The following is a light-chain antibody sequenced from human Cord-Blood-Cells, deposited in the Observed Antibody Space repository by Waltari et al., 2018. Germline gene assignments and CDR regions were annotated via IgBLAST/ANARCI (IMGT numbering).Light chain of an antibody. Sequence: EIVLTQSPATLSLSPGERATLPCRASQSVSSYLAWYQQKPGQAPRHLIYDASNRATGIPARFSGSGSGTDFTLTISSLEPEDFAVYYCQQRSNWPTFGQGTKLEIK. J-gene: IGKJ2*01. CDR1: QSVSSY. CDR2: DAS. V-gene: IGKV3-11*01. CDR3: QQRSNWPT.